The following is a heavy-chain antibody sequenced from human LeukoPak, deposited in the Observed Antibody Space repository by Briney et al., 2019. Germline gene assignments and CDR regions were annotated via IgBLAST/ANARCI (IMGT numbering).Heavy chain of an antibody. CDR2: INASGGST. Sequence: AAVKVSCKASGYTFTSNYMHWVRQAPGQGLEWMGIINASGGSTSYAQKFQGRVTMTRDTSTSTVYMELSSLRSGDSAVYYCARGNTIFGEAASDYWGQGTLVTVSS. V-gene: IGHV1-46*01. CDR1: GYTFTSNY. J-gene: IGHJ4*02. CDR3: ARGNTIFGEAASDY. D-gene: IGHD3-3*01.